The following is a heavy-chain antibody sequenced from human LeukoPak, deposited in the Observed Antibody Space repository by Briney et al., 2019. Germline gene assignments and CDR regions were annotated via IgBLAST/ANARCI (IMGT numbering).Heavy chain of an antibody. Sequence: GGSLRLSCAASGFTFSDFSMSWFRQTPGKGREWLSYIDRSGDTIHYADSVKGRFTISRDNAKNSAFLQLKSLRVEDTAVYYCARGSSVGYYWGQGTRVTVSS. D-gene: IGHD2-15*01. CDR3: ARGSSVGYY. J-gene: IGHJ4*02. CDR1: GFTFSDFS. V-gene: IGHV3-11*01. CDR2: IDRSGDTI.